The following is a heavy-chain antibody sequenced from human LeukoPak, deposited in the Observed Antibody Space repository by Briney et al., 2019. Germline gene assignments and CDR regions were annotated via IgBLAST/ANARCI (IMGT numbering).Heavy chain of an antibody. D-gene: IGHD2-2*01. CDR2: VNHSGST. V-gene: IGHV4-34*01. CDR3: ARTRVVPAAYYYYYMDV. J-gene: IGHJ6*03. CDR1: GASFSDYY. Sequence: SETLSLTCAVYGASFSDYYWSWIRQPPGKGLEWIGEVNHSGSTTYNPSLKSRVTISVDTSKNQFSLKVSSVTAADTAVYYCARTRVVPAAYYYYYMDVWGEGTTVTVSS.